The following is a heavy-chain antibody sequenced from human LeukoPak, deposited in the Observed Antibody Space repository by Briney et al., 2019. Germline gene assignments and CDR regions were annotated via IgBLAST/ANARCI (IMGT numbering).Heavy chain of an antibody. J-gene: IGHJ4*02. D-gene: IGHD4-17*01. Sequence: GGSLRLSCEASGFTFNNYCMHWVRQAPGQGLVWVSRINSDGSNTNYADPVKGRFTVSRDNAKNTLYLQMNSLRAEDTAVYYCARDDYGDYYFDYWGQGTLVTVSS. V-gene: IGHV3-74*01. CDR1: GFTFNNYC. CDR3: ARDDYGDYYFDY. CDR2: INSDGSNT.